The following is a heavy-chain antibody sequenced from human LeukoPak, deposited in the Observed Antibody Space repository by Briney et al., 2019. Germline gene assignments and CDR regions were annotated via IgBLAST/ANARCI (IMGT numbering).Heavy chain of an antibody. J-gene: IGHJ4*02. D-gene: IGHD5-12*01. V-gene: IGHV3-7*01. Sequence: GGSLRLSCAASGFTFSSHWMIWVRQAPGKGLQSVAYISQDVSHKYYVDSVKGRFTTSRDNAKNSLHLEMNSLRAEDTALYYCARVGYNGWNFENWGQGTLVTVSS. CDR2: ISQDVSHK. CDR3: ARVGYNGWNFEN. CDR1: GFTFSSHW.